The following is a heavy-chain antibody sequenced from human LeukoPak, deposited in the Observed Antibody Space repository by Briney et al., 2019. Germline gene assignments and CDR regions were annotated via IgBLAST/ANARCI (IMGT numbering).Heavy chain of an antibody. Sequence: PSETLSLTCTVSGGSISSYYWSWIRQPPGKGLEWIGYIYYSGSTNYNPSLKSRVTISVDTSKNQFSLKLSSVTAADTAVYYCARSLVYGDYGVPKHFDYWGQGTLVTVSS. CDR2: IYYSGST. CDR3: ARSLVYGDYGVPKHFDY. V-gene: IGHV4-59*12. D-gene: IGHD4-17*01. CDR1: GGSISSYY. J-gene: IGHJ4*02.